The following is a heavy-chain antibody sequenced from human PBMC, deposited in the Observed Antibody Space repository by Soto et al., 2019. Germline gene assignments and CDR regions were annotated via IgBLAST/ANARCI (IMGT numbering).Heavy chain of an antibody. CDR1: GVSVTSYECY. D-gene: IGHD5-18*01. CDR2: ISNMRSA. Sequence: SETLSVTCTVSGVSVTSYECYWTWIRQSPGKGLGWSEYISNMRSAGYNPSLKPRLSMSVHRSKNQFTLRLTSVTAADTAVYFCATESGSTYGYFDHWGQGTQVTVSS. CDR3: ATESGSTYGYFDH. V-gene: IGHV4-30-4*01. J-gene: IGHJ4*02.